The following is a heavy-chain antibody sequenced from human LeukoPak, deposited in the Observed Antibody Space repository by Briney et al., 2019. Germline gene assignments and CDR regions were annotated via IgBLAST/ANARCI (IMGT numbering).Heavy chain of an antibody. J-gene: IGHJ4*02. CDR3: ARGGSSLL. CDR1: GGTFSSYA. V-gene: IGHV1-69*05. Sequence: SVKVSCKASGGTFSSYAISWVRQAPGQGLEWMGGIIPIFGTANYAQKFQGRVTITTDESMSTAYMELSSLRSEDAAVYYCARGGSSLLWGQGTLVTVSS. D-gene: IGHD6-13*01. CDR2: IIPIFGTA.